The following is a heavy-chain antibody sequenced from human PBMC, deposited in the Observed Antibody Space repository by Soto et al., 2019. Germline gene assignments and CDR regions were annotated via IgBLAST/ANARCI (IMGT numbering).Heavy chain of an antibody. CDR3: TRTYSGYDNYYYYYMDV. CDR2: IRSKANSYAT. J-gene: IGHJ6*03. D-gene: IGHD5-12*01. CDR1: GFTFSGSA. Sequence: GGSLRLSCAASGFTFSGSAMHWVRQASGKGLEWVGRIRSKANSYATAYAASVKGRFTISRDDSKNTAYLQMNSLKTEDTAVYYCTRTYSGYDNYYYYYMDVWGKGTTVTVSS. V-gene: IGHV3-73*01.